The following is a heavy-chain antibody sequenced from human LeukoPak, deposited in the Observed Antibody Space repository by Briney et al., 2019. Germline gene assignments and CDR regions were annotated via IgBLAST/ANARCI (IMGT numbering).Heavy chain of an antibody. Sequence: PGGSLRLSCAASGFTFSSYGMHWVRQAPGKGLEWVAVISYDGSNKYYADSVKGRFTISRDNSKNTLYLQMNSLRAEDTAVYYCARGYYYGSGTSLVDYWGQGTLVTVSS. D-gene: IGHD3-10*01. CDR1: GFTFSSYG. V-gene: IGHV3-30*03. CDR2: ISYDGSNK. CDR3: ARGYYYGSGTSLVDY. J-gene: IGHJ4*02.